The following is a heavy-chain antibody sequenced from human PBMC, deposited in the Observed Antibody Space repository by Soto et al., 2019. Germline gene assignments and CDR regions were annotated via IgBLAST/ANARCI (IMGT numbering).Heavy chain of an antibody. CDR3: ARDPLSFGEIGYFDY. V-gene: IGHV3-21*06. D-gene: IGHD3-10*01. J-gene: IGHJ4*02. CDR1: GFTFSSKA. Sequence: EVQLVESGGSLVKPGGSLRLSCEASGFTFSSKAINWVRRAPGKGLEWISSIDSSSSFIYYADSVKGRFTISRDNAKNSVFLHMSSLRADDTAVYYCARDPLSFGEIGYFDYWGQGALVTVSS. CDR2: IDSSSSFI.